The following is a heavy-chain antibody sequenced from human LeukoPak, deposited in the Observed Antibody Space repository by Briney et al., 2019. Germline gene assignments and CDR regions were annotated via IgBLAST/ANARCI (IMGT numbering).Heavy chain of an antibody. CDR2: INHSGST. Sequence: SETLSLTCAVYGGSFSGYYWSWIRQPPGKGLEWIGEINHSGSTNYNPSLKSRVTISVDTSKNQFSLKLSSVTAADTAVYYCARGSRGEAAAGRVARYYYYMDVWGKGTTVTVSS. CDR1: GGSFSGYY. V-gene: IGHV4-34*01. D-gene: IGHD6-13*01. CDR3: ARGSRGEAAAGRVARYYYYMDV. J-gene: IGHJ6*03.